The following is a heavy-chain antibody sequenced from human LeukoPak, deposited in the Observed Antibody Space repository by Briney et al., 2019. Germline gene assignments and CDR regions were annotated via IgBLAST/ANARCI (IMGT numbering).Heavy chain of an antibody. Sequence: PGGSLRLSCAASGFTFSDSAMHWVRQASGKGLEWVGYIRSNANNYATAYAASVKGRFTISRDDPKNTAYLQMNSLKTEDTAVYYCTRHLETIDYWGQGTLVTVSS. J-gene: IGHJ4*02. V-gene: IGHV3-73*01. D-gene: IGHD1-1*01. CDR1: GFTFSDSA. CDR2: IRSNANNYAT. CDR3: TRHLETIDY.